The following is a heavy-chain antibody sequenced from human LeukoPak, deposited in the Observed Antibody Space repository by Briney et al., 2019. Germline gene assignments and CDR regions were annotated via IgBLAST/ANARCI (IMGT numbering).Heavy chain of an antibody. CDR3: AFEIGRSQGAFDI. CDR2: IWNDGSDG. CDR1: GFTFSKYA. D-gene: IGHD1-26*01. J-gene: IGHJ3*02. V-gene: IGHV3-33*01. Sequence: PGRSLRLSCAASGFTFSKYAMHWVRQTPGKGLEWVAAIWNDGSDGNYADSVKGRFTISSDNSKSTLYLQMNSLRAEDSAVYYCAFEIGRSQGAFDIWGQGTMITVSS.